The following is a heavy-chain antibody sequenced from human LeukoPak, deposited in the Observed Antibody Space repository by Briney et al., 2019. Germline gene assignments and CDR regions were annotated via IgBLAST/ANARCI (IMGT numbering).Heavy chain of an antibody. CDR2: IIPILGIA. CDR1: GYTFTSYG. CDR3: AREVSKYYYDSSGYYPLDY. V-gene: IGHV1-69*04. J-gene: IGHJ4*02. Sequence: ASVKVSCKASGYTFTSYGISWVRQAPGQGLEWMGRIIPILGIANFAQKFQGRVTITADKSTSTVYMELSSLRSEDTAVYYCAREVSKYYYDSSGYYPLDYWGQGTLVTVSS. D-gene: IGHD3-22*01.